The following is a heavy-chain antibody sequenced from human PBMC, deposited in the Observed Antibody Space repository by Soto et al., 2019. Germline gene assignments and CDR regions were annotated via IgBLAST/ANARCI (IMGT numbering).Heavy chain of an antibody. V-gene: IGHV1-69*13. CDR1: GGTFSSYA. CDR2: IIPIFGTA. D-gene: IGHD3-22*01. Sequence: ASVKVSCKASGGTFSSYAISWVRQAPGQGLEWMGGIIPIFGTANYAQKFQGRVTITADESTSTAYMELSSLRSEDTAVYYCASHPTYYYDSSGSFLVWGQGTMVTVSS. J-gene: IGHJ3*01. CDR3: ASHPTYYYDSSGSFLV.